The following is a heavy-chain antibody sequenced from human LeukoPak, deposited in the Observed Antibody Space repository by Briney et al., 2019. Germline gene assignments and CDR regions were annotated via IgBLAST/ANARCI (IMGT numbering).Heavy chain of an antibody. V-gene: IGHV1-18*01. D-gene: IGHD3-22*01. CDR3: YTHHYYDSSGYYTSDYFDY. CDR1: GYTFTSYG. J-gene: IGHJ4*02. Sequence: GASVKVSCKASGYTFTSYGISWARQAPGQGLEWMGWISAYNGNTNYAQKLQGRVTMTTDTSTSTAYMELRSLGSDDTAVYYCYTHHYYDSSGYYTSDYFDYWGQGTLVTVSS. CDR2: ISAYNGNT.